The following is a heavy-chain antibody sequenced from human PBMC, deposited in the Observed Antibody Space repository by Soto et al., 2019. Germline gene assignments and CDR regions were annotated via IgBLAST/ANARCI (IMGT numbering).Heavy chain of an antibody. Sequence: EVQLLESGGGLVQPGGSLRLSCAASGFTFSSYAMSWVRQAPGKGLEWVSAISGSGGSTYYADSVKGRFTISRDNSKNTLYLQMNSLIAEDTAVYYCAKRGYCSSTSCQYYYYYGMDVWGQGTTVTVSS. CDR3: AKRGYCSSTSCQYYYYYGMDV. D-gene: IGHD2-2*01. CDR1: GFTFSSYA. J-gene: IGHJ6*02. CDR2: ISGSGGST. V-gene: IGHV3-23*01.